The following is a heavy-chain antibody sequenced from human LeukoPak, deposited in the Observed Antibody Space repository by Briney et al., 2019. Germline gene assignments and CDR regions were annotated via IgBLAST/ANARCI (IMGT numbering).Heavy chain of an antibody. CDR2: IKQDGSEK. CDR3: ARQIRDYDILTGYYYYFDY. V-gene: IGHV3-7*01. D-gene: IGHD3-9*01. J-gene: IGHJ4*02. Sequence: GGSLRLSCAASGFTFSSYAMHWVRQAPGKGLEWVANIKQDGSEKYYVDSVRGRFTISRDNAKNSLYLQMNSLRAEDTAVYYCARQIRDYDILTGYYYYFDYWGQGTLVTVSS. CDR1: GFTFSSYA.